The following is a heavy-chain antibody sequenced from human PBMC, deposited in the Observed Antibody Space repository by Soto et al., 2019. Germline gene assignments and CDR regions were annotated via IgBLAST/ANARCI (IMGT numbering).Heavy chain of an antibody. CDR3: ARVGDYGDYTPIPFDY. D-gene: IGHD4-17*01. J-gene: IGHJ4*02. Sequence: SETLSLTCTVSGGSVSSGMNYWSWIRQPPGKGLEWIGYIFYSGSTRYNPSARSRVTISADTSKNQFSLKLYSVTAADTAFYYCARVGDYGDYTPIPFDYWGQGALVTVSS. CDR2: IFYSGST. V-gene: IGHV4-61*01. CDR1: GGSVSSGMNY.